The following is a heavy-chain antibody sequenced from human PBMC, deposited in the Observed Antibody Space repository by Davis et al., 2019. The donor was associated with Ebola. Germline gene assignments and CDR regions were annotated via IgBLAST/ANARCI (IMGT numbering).Heavy chain of an antibody. CDR3: ARDRRDGYNPFDY. Sequence: GESLKISCAASGFIFSSHWMSWVRQAPGKGLEWVSYISSSSSTIYYADSVKGRFTISRDNAKNSLYLQMNSLRDEDTAVYYCARDRRDGYNPFDYWGQGTLVTVSS. J-gene: IGHJ4*02. V-gene: IGHV3-48*02. CDR2: ISSSSSTI. D-gene: IGHD5-24*01. CDR1: GFIFSSHW.